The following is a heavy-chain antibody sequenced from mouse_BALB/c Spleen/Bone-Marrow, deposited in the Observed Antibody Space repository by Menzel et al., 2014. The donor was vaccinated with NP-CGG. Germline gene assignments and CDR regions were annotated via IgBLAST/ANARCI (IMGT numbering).Heavy chain of an antibody. Sequence: QVQLQQSGPELVKSGASVKISCKASGYVFSSSWMDWVKQRPGQGLEWIGRIYPGDGDTNYNGKFKGKATLTADKSSSTAYRQLSSLTSVDSAVYFCARTYGSSFFAYWGQGTLVTVSA. CDR2: IYPGDGDT. CDR1: GYVFSSSW. CDR3: ARTYGSSFFAY. D-gene: IGHD1-1*01. V-gene: IGHV1-82*01. J-gene: IGHJ3*01.